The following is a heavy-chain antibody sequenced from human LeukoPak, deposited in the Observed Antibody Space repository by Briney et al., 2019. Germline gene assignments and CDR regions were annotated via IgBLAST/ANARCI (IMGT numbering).Heavy chain of an antibody. CDR3: RSGYYKDSPRDSYFDY. Sequence: GRSLRLSCAASGFTFSSYGMHWVRQAPGKGLEWVAVISYDGSNKYYADSVKGRFTISRDNSKNTLYLQMNSLRAEDTAVYYCRSGYYKDSPRDSYFDYWGQGTLVTVSS. V-gene: IGHV3-30*03. D-gene: IGHD3-3*01. J-gene: IGHJ4*02. CDR1: GFTFSSYG. CDR2: ISYDGSNK.